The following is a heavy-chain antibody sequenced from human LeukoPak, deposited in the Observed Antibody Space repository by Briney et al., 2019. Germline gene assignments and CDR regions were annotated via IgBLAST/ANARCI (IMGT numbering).Heavy chain of an antibody. CDR3: AKDCRDAFLGDVFDI. J-gene: IGHJ3*02. Sequence: GGSLRLSCVASGFTFSNYAMNWVRQAPGKGLEWVSVISGRGVNTYYADSVKGRFTISRDDSKNTLYLHMNSLRAEDTAVYFCAKDCRDAFLGDVFDIWGQGTMVSVSS. CDR2: ISGRGVNT. CDR1: GFTFSNYA. V-gene: IGHV3-23*01. D-gene: IGHD5-24*01.